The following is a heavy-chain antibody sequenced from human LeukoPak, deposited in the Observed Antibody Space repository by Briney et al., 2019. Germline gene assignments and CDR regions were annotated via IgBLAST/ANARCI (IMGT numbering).Heavy chain of an antibody. CDR2: INPNSGGT. CDR1: GYTLTGYY. V-gene: IGHV1-2*06. Sequence: AASVKVSCKASGYTLTGYYMHWVRQAPGQGLEWMGRINPNSGGTNYAQKFQGRVTMTRDTSISTVYMELGRLRSDDTAVYYCARVGYYESSGYYEYWGQGTLVTVSS. D-gene: IGHD3-22*01. J-gene: IGHJ4*02. CDR3: ARVGYYESSGYYEY.